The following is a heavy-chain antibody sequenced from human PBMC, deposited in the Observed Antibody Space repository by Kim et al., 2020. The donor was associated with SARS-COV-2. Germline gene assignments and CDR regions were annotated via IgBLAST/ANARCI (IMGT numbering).Heavy chain of an antibody. J-gene: IGHJ4*02. CDR1: GFTFSTYN. CDR3: ARSNKGFDY. V-gene: IGHV3-48*01. D-gene: IGHD4-4*01. Sequence: GGSLRLSCAASGFTFSTYNMNWVRQAPGKGLEWLSDIGSSGTAIHYADSVKGRFTISRDNVKNSLYLQMDSLRAEDTAVYFCARSNKGFDYCGQGTLVTV. CDR2: IGSSGTAI.